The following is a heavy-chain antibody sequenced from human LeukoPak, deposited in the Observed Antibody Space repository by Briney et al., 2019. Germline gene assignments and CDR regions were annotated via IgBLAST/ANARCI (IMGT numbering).Heavy chain of an antibody. CDR1: GYSISSGYY. Sequence: SETLSLTCTVSGYSISSGYYWGWIRQPPGKGLEWIGSIYHSGSTYYNPSLKSRVTISVDTSKNQFSLKLSSVTAADTAVYYCARDGSGSHLDYWGQGTLVTVSS. D-gene: IGHD3-10*01. CDR2: IYHSGST. CDR3: ARDGSGSHLDY. V-gene: IGHV4-38-2*02. J-gene: IGHJ4*02.